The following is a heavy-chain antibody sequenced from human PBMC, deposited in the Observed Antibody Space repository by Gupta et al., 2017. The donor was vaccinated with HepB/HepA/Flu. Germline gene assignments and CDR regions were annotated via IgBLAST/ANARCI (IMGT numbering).Heavy chain of an antibody. CDR1: GFPFSSYW. CDR2: IKQDGSEK. V-gene: IGHV3-7*01. CDR3: ARRVYYYYYMDV. J-gene: IGHJ6*03. Sequence: EVQLVESGGGLVQPGGSLRLSCAASGFPFSSYWMSWVRQAPGKGLEWVANIKQDGSEKYYVDSVKGRFTISRDNAKNSLYLQMNSLRAEDTAVYYCARRVYYYYYMDVWGKGTTVTVSS.